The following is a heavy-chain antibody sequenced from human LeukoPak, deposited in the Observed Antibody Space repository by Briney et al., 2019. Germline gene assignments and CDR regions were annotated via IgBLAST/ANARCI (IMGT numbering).Heavy chain of an antibody. Sequence: ASVKVSCKASGGTFSSYAISWVRQAPGQGLEWMGGIIPIFGTANYAQKFQGRVAITTDESTSTAYMELSSLRSEDTAVYYCAREGTQDFGVVYWGQGTLVTVSS. CDR1: GGTFSSYA. V-gene: IGHV1-69*05. CDR2: IIPIFGTA. J-gene: IGHJ4*02. CDR3: AREGTQDFGVVY. D-gene: IGHD3-3*01.